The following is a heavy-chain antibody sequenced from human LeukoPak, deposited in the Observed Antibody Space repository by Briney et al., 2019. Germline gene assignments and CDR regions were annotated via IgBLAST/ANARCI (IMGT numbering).Heavy chain of an antibody. V-gene: IGHV4-34*01. J-gene: IGHJ4*02. CDR3: VNYYDSSDYQQPNHFGY. CDR2: INHSGST. CDR1: GGSFSGYY. D-gene: IGHD3-22*01. Sequence: SETLSLTCAVYGGSFSGYYWSWIRQPPGKGLEWIGEINHSGSTNYNPSLKSRVTISVDTSKNQFSLKLSSVTAADTAVYYCVNYYDSSDYQQPNHFGYWGQGTLVTVSS.